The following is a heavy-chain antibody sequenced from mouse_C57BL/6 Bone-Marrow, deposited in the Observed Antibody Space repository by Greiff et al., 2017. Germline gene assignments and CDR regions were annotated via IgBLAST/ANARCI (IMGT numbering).Heavy chain of an antibody. V-gene: IGHV5-16*01. Sequence: EVMLVESEGGLVQPGSSMKLSCTASGFTFRDYYMAWVRQVPETGLEWVANINYDGSSTYYLDSLKSRFIISRDNAKNILYLQMSSLKSEDTATYYCTRGDYGNYWYFDVWGTGTTVTVSS. CDR3: TRGDYGNYWYFDV. CDR1: GFTFRDYY. D-gene: IGHD2-1*01. J-gene: IGHJ1*03. CDR2: INYDGSST.